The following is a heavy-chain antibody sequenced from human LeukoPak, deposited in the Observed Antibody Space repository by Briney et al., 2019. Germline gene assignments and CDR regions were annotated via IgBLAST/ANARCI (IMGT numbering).Heavy chain of an antibody. CDR3: AKGLRYFDWLPPPDY. Sequence: GGSLRLSCAASGFTFSSYEMNWVRQAPGKGLEWVSGISWNSGSIGYADSVKGRFTISRDNAKNSLYLQMNSLRAEDTALYYCAKGLRYFDWLPPPDYWGQGTLVTVSS. CDR1: GFTFSSYE. V-gene: IGHV3-9*01. CDR2: ISWNSGSI. J-gene: IGHJ4*02. D-gene: IGHD3-9*01.